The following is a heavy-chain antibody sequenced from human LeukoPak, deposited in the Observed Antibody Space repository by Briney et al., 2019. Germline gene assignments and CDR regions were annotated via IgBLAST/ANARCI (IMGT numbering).Heavy chain of an antibody. Sequence: PSETLSLTCTVSGGSISSYYWSWIRQPPGKGLEWIGYIYYSGSTNYNPSLKSRVTISVDTSKNRFSLKLSSVTAADTAVYYCARDHKGSSGYYFDYWGQGTLVTVSS. CDR3: ARDHKGSSGYYFDY. D-gene: IGHD3-22*01. CDR1: GGSISSYY. CDR2: IYYSGST. V-gene: IGHV4-59*01. J-gene: IGHJ4*02.